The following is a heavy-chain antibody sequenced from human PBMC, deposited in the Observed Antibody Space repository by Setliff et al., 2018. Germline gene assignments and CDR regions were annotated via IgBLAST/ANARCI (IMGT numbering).Heavy chain of an antibody. Sequence: SETLSLTCTVSGGSFTPYYWSWIRQPPGEGLEWIGYVYYSGTAYYNPSLKSRVTVIVDTSKNQFSLRLSSVTAADTAVYYCARGGTLRYFDYWGQGTPVTVSS. CDR2: VYYSGTA. CDR1: GGSFTPYY. V-gene: IGHV4-59*01. CDR3: ARGGTLRYFDY. D-gene: IGHD5-12*01. J-gene: IGHJ4*02.